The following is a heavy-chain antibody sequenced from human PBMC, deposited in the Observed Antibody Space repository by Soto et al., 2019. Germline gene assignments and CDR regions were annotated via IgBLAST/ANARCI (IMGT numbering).Heavy chain of an antibody. D-gene: IGHD6-19*01. CDR2: IYYSGRT. Sequence: SETLSLTCAVSGGSISSGGYSWSWIRQPPGKGLEWIGYIYYSGRTNYNPSLKSRVTISVDTSKNQFSLKLSSVTAADTAVYYCARVEYSSGWYPFAYRGQGTLVTVSS. J-gene: IGHJ4*02. V-gene: IGHV4-61*08. CDR1: GGSISSGGYS. CDR3: ARVEYSSGWYPFAY.